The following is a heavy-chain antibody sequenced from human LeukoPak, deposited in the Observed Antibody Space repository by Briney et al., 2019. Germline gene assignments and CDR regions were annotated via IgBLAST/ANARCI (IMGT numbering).Heavy chain of an antibody. J-gene: IGHJ4*02. CDR2: IYYSGST. V-gene: IGHV4-30-4*08. CDR3: ARGVAYGDYDY. Sequence: SQTLSLTCTVSGGSISSGDYYWRWIRQPPGKGLEWIGYIYYSGSTYYNPSLKSRVTISVDTSKNQFSLKLSSVTAADTAVYYCARGVAYGDYDYWGQGTLVTVSS. D-gene: IGHD4-17*01. CDR1: GGSISSGDYY.